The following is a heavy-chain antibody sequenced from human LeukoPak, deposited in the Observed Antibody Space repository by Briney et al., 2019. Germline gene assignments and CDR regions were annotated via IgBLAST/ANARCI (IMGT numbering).Heavy chain of an antibody. D-gene: IGHD3-10*01. Sequence: SETLSLTCTVSGGSISSYYWNWIRQPPGKGLEWIGYIYYRGSTNYNPSLKSRVTISVDTSKNQFSLKLSSVTAADTAVYYCARALSGSYRPYDYWGQGTLVTVSS. CDR3: ARALSGSYRPYDY. CDR2: IYYRGST. J-gene: IGHJ4*02. CDR1: GGSISSYY. V-gene: IGHV4-59*01.